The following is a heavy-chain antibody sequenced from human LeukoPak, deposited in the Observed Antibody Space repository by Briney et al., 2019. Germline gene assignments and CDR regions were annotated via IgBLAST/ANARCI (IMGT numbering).Heavy chain of an antibody. CDR3: ARDHDYGDYVLPLDY. D-gene: IGHD4-17*01. J-gene: IGHJ4*02. V-gene: IGHV1-18*04. CDR1: GYTFTSYG. CDR2: ISAYNSNT. Sequence: ASVKVSCKASGYTFTSYGISWVRQAPGQGLEWMGWISAYNSNTNYAQKLQGRVTMTTDTSTSTAYMELRSLRSDDTAVYYCARDHDYGDYVLPLDYWGQGTLVTVSS.